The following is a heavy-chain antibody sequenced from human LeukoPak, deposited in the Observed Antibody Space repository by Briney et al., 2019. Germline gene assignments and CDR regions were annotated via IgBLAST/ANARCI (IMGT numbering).Heavy chain of an antibody. J-gene: IGHJ4*02. CDR3: AKDVYGDYGGLDY. V-gene: IGHV3-23*01. Sequence: GGSLRLSCAASGFPFSTYAMSWGPQAPGEGLEWVSSIRGSDGSTYYADSLKGRFAISRDNSKNTLYLQMNSLRAEDTAVYYCAKDVYGDYGGLDYWGQGTLVTVSS. D-gene: IGHD4-17*01. CDR1: GFPFSTYA. CDR2: IRGSDGST.